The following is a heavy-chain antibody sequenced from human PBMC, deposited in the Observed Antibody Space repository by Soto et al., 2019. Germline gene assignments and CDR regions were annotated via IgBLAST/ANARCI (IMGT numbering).Heavy chain of an antibody. CDR1: GYSFISHG. CDR2: VSGDNGNT. D-gene: IGHD1-1*01. V-gene: IGHV1-18*04. J-gene: IGHJ2*01. CDR3: ARLGNWDENWYFDL. Sequence: QAQLVQSGAEVKKPGASVKVSCKASGYSFISHGITWVRQAPGQGLEWMGWVSGDNGNTNYAQKLQGRVTMTTDTSTDTAFMELRSLISYDTAVYYCARLGNWDENWYFDLWGRGTLVIVSS.